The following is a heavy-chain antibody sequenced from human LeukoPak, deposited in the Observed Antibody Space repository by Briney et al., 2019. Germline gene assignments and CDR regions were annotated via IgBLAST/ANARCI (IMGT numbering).Heavy chain of an antibody. CDR3: ARYHAYSPGDDY. V-gene: IGHV6-1*01. Sequence: SQTLSLTCVISGDSVSSNSAAWNWIRQSPSRGLEWLGRTYYRSKWYSYSAVSVKSRIIINPDTSKNQFSLQLNSVTPEDTAVYYCARYHAYSPGDDYWGQGTLVTVSS. CDR1: GDSVSSNSAA. CDR2: TYYRSKWYS. D-gene: IGHD2-21*01. J-gene: IGHJ4*02.